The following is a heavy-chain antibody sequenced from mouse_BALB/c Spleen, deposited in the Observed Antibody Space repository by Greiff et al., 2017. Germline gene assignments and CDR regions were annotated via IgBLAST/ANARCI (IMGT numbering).Heavy chain of an antibody. CDR3: ARDRYYGNAMDY. CDR2: IWAGGST. Sequence: VQLQESGPGLVAPSQSLSITCTVSGFSLTSYGVHWVRQPPGKGLEWLGVIWAGGSTNYNSALMSRLSISKDNSKSQVFLKMNSLQTDDTAMYYCARDRYYGNAMDYWGQGTSVTVSS. V-gene: IGHV2-9*02. D-gene: IGHD1-1*02. CDR1: GFSLTSYG. J-gene: IGHJ4*01.